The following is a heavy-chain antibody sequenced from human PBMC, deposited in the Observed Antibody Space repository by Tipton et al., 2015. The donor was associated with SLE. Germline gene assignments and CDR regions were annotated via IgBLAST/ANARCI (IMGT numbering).Heavy chain of an antibody. CDR1: GGSFSGYY. D-gene: IGHD3-22*01. CDR3: ARRGNPLYYYDSSGYPYGMDV. CDR2: INHSGST. Sequence: TLSLTCAVYGGSFSGYYWSWIRQPPGKGLEWIGEINHSGSTNYNPSLKSRVTISVDTSKNQFSLKLSSVTAADTAVYYCARRGNPLYYYDSSGYPYGMDVWGQGTTVTVSS. J-gene: IGHJ6*02. V-gene: IGHV4-34*01.